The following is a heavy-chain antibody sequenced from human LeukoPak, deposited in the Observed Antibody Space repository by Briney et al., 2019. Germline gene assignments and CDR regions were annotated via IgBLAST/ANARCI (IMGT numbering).Heavy chain of an antibody. CDR1: GFTFSDYY. CDR2: ISTSGNYI. CDR3: ARPKSAWSSHWYFEL. V-gene: IGHV3-11*03. Sequence: GGSLRLSCAASGFTFSDYYMSWIRQAPGKGLEWISYISTSGNYINDADSVKGRFTISRDNAKDSLYLQMNSLRVEDTAVYYCARPKSAWSSHWYFELWGRGILVTVSP. D-gene: IGHD6-19*01. J-gene: IGHJ2*01.